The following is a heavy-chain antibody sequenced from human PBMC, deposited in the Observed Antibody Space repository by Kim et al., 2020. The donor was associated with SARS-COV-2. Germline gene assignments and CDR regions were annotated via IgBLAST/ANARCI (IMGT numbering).Heavy chain of an antibody. J-gene: IGHJ4*02. Sequence: ASVKVSCKTSGYSFSAYYLHWVRETPGQGFEWMGIFNPGGENATYAQRFLDRVIMTSDTSTSTLYMEFKSLTTDDAGVYYCARADHGQHFDYWGQGTRVIVSS. CDR2: FNPGGENA. V-gene: IGHV1-46*01. CDR1: GYSFSAYY. CDR3: ARADHGQHFDY.